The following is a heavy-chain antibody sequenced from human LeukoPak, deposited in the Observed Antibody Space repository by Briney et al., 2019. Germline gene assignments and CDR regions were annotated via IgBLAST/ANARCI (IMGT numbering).Heavy chain of an antibody. Sequence: GGSLRLSCAASGFTFTSYEMNWVRQAPGKGLEWVSYISNSGSTIFYADSVKGRFTISRDNTKNSLYLQMNSLRAEDTAVYYCARGRVGATFDYWGQGTLVTVSS. CDR2: ISNSGSTI. CDR1: GFTFTSYE. D-gene: IGHD1-26*01. V-gene: IGHV3-48*03. CDR3: ARGRVGATFDY. J-gene: IGHJ4*02.